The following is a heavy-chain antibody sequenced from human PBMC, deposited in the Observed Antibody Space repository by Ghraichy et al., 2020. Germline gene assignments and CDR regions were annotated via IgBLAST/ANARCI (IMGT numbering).Heavy chain of an antibody. Sequence: SETLSLTCAVYGGSFSGYYWSWIRQPPGKGLEWIGEINHSGSTNYNPSLKSRVTISVDTSKNQFSLKLSSVTAADTAVYYCARGARLYDFWSSTTGYYYYYYMDVWGKGTTVTVSS. J-gene: IGHJ6*03. V-gene: IGHV4-34*01. CDR3: ARGARLYDFWSSTTGYYYYYYMDV. D-gene: IGHD3-3*01. CDR2: INHSGST. CDR1: GGSFSGYY.